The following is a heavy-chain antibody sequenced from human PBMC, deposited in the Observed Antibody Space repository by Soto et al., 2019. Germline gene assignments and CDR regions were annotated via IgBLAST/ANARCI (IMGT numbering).Heavy chain of an antibody. D-gene: IGHD6-13*01. V-gene: IGHV1-2*02. Sequence: QVQLVQSGADVKKPGASVKVSCKTSGYTFSGYFMHWLRQAPGQGLEWMGWMNPNSGGTDYAQNFQGMVSMTWDTSISTAYMELSSLRSDDTAIYYCARGYYSSSWRVVDYWGQGTLVTVSS. J-gene: IGHJ4*02. CDR2: MNPNSGGT. CDR1: GYTFSGYF. CDR3: ARGYYSSSWRVVDY.